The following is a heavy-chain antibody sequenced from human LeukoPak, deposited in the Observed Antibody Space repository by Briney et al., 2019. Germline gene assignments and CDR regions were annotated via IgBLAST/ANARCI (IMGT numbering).Heavy chain of an antibody. CDR1: GYTFTSYY. D-gene: IGHD2-15*01. CDR2: INPSGGST. Sequence: ASVKVSCKASGYTFTSYYIHWVRQAPGQGLEWMGIINPSGGSTSYAQKFQGRVTMTRDTSASTAYMELSSLRSEDTAVYYCARESEDDYLDYWGQGTLVTVSS. CDR3: ARESEDDYLDY. J-gene: IGHJ4*02. V-gene: IGHV1-46*01.